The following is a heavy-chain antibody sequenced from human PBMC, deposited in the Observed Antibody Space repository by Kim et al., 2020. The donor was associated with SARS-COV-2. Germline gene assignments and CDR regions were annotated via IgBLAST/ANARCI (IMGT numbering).Heavy chain of an antibody. CDR3: ARAPRTVFGVVIPSYFDY. V-gene: IGHV3-30*07. J-gene: IGHJ4*02. Sequence: KGRFTISRDNSKNTLYLQMNSLRAEDTAVYYCARAPRTVFGVVIPSYFDYWGQGTLVTVSS. D-gene: IGHD3-3*01.